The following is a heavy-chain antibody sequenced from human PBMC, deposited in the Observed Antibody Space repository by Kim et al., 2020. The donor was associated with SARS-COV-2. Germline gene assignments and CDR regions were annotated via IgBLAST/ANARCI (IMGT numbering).Heavy chain of an antibody. CDR3: AREGPNTYYFDY. J-gene: IGHJ4*02. D-gene: IGHD3-16*01. V-gene: IGHV1-46*01. Sequence: SDPEEFQGSVTRTRDTSTSTVYMELSSLRSEDTAVYYCAREGPNTYYFDYWGQGTLVTVSS.